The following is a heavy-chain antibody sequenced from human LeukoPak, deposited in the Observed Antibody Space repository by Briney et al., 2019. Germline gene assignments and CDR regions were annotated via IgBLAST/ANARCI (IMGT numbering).Heavy chain of an antibody. V-gene: IGHV1-3*01. CDR2: INAGNGNT. Sequence: ASVKVSCKASGYTFTSYAMHWVRQAPGQRLEWMGWINAGNGNTKYSQKFQGRVTITRDTSASTAYMALSSLRSEDTAVYYCARVQYYGSGSYYIFGYWGQGTLVTVSS. D-gene: IGHD3-10*01. CDR3: ARVQYYGSGSYYIFGY. J-gene: IGHJ4*02. CDR1: GYTFTSYA.